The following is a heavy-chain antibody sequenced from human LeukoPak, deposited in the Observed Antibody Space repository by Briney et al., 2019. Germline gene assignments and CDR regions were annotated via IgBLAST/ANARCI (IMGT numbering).Heavy chain of an antibody. Sequence: SVKVSCKASGGTFSSYAVSWVRQAPGQGLEWMGGIIPIFGTANYAQKFQGRVTITTDESTGTAYMELSSLRSEDTAVYYCARLVGYCSSASCLDFDYWGQGTLVTVSS. CDR2: IIPIFGTA. CDR1: GGTFSSYA. CDR3: ARLVGYCSSASCLDFDY. V-gene: IGHV1-69*05. D-gene: IGHD2-2*01. J-gene: IGHJ4*02.